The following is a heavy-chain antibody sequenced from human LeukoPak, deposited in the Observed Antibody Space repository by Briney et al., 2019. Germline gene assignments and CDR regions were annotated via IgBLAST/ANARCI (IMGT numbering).Heavy chain of an antibody. V-gene: IGHV3-23*01. CDR3: AKVGAYSSSSLNFDY. Sequence: PGGSLRLSCAASGFTSSSYAMSWVRQAPGKGLEWVSAISGSGGSTYYADSVKGRFTISRANSKNTLYLQMNSLRAEDTAVYYCAKVGAYSSSSLNFDYWGQGTLVTVSS. CDR1: GFTSSSYA. CDR2: ISGSGGST. J-gene: IGHJ4*02. D-gene: IGHD6-6*01.